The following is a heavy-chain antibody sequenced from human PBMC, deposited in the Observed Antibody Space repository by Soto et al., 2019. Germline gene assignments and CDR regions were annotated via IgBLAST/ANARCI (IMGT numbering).Heavy chain of an antibody. V-gene: IGHV3-7*01. J-gene: IGHJ6*03. CDR3: AREAGYCSSTSCYLYYYYMDV. Sequence: EVQLVESGGGLVQPGGSLRLSCAASGFTFSSYWMSWVRQAPGKGLEWVANIKQDGSEKYYVDSVKGRFTISRDNAKNSLYLQMNSLRAEDTAVYYCAREAGYCSSTSCYLYYYYMDVWGKGTTVTVSS. D-gene: IGHD2-2*03. CDR2: IKQDGSEK. CDR1: GFTFSSYW.